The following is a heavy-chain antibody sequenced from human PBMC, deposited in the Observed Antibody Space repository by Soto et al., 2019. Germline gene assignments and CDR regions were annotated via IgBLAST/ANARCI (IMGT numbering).Heavy chain of an antibody. D-gene: IGHD3-10*01. J-gene: IGHJ4*02. CDR1: GGPISYYY. CDR3: ARDYGSGSYYTFDY. Sequence: PSETLSLTCTLSGGPISYYYCNWIRQSAGKGLEWIGRIYSSGSTNYNPSLKSRISMSIDTSKNQFSLKVRAVSAADTAVYYCARDYGSGSYYTFDYWGQGTQVTVSS. CDR2: IYSSGST. V-gene: IGHV4-4*07.